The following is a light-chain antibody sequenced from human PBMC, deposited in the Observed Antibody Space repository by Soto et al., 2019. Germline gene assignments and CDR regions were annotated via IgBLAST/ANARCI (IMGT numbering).Light chain of an antibody. J-gene: IGKJ4*01. CDR1: QSVSSY. V-gene: IGKV3-11*01. CDR3: QQRRNWPLT. CDR2: DAS. Sequence: EIVLTQSPGTLSVSPGERAILSCRASQSVSSYLAWYQQKPGQAPRLLIYDASNRATAIPARFSGSGSGTDFTLTISSLEPEDFAVYYCQQRRNWPLTFGGGTKVEIK.